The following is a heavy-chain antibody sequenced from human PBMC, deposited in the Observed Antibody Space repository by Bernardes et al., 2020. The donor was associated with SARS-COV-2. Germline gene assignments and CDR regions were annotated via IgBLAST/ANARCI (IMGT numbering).Heavy chain of an antibody. V-gene: IGHV3-53*01. D-gene: IGHD3-22*01. J-gene: IGHJ6*02. CDR2: IYSGGST. CDR3: ARDSSSGYSPSSYGMDV. Sequence: GGSLRLSCAASGFTVSSNYMSWVRQAPGKGLEWVSVIYSGGSTYYADSVKGRFTISRDNSKNTLYLQMNSLRAEDTAMYYCARDSSSGYSPSSYGMDVWGQGTTVTVSS. CDR1: GFTVSSNY.